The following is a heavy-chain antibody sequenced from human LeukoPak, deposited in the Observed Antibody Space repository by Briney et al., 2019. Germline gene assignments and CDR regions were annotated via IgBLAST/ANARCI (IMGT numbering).Heavy chain of an antibody. V-gene: IGHV3-66*01. CDR2: IYSGGST. D-gene: IGHD4-17*01. Sequence: GGSLRLSCAASGFTVSSNYMSWVRQAPGKGLEWVSVIYSGGSTYYADSVRGRFTISRDNSKNTLYLQMNSLRAEDTAVYYCARDRGDYAFDYWGQGTLVTVSS. J-gene: IGHJ4*02. CDR1: GFTVSSNY. CDR3: ARDRGDYAFDY.